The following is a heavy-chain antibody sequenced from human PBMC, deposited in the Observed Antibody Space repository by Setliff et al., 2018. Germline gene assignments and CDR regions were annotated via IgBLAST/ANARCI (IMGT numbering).Heavy chain of an antibody. Sequence: GSLRLSCAASGFTFSRYWMSWVRQAPGKGLEWVANIKQDGSEKYYVDSVKGRFTISRDNDKNSLYLQMNSLRVEDTAVYYCVRDYKWGFDYWGQGARVTVSS. J-gene: IGHJ4*02. CDR2: IKQDGSEK. CDR1: GFTFSRYW. V-gene: IGHV3-7*01. D-gene: IGHD1-1*01. CDR3: VRDYKWGFDY.